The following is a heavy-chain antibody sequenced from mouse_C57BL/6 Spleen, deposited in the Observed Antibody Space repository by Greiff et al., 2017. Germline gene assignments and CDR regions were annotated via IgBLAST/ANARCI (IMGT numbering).Heavy chain of an antibody. CDR3: ARQRGITTVVSYWYFDV. Sequence: EVKLMESGGDLVKPGGSLKLSCAASGFTFSSYGMSWVRQTPDKRLEWVATISSGGSYTYYPDSVKGRFTISRDNAKNTLYLQMSSLTSEDTAMYYCARQRGITTVVSYWYFDVWGTGTTVTVSS. J-gene: IGHJ1*03. D-gene: IGHD1-1*01. V-gene: IGHV5-6*01. CDR1: GFTFSSYG. CDR2: ISSGGSYT.